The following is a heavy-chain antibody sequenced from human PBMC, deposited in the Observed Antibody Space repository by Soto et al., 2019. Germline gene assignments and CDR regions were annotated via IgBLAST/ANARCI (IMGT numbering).Heavy chain of an antibody. D-gene: IGHD1-26*01. J-gene: IGHJ4*02. CDR2: FDPEDGET. CDR1: GYTLTELS. Sequence: ASVKVSCKVSGYTLTELSMHWVRQAPGKGLEWMGGFDPEDGETIYAQKFQGRVTMTEDTSTDTAYMELSSLRSEDTAVYYCATGYVGATAFDYWGQGTLVTVSS. V-gene: IGHV1-24*01. CDR3: ATGYVGATAFDY.